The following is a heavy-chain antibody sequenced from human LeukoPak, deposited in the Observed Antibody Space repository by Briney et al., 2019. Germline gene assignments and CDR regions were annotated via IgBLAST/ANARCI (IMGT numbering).Heavy chain of an antibody. J-gene: IGHJ4*02. CDR1: GFTFSSYW. CDR2: IKQDGSEK. Sequence: GGSLRLSCAASGFTFSSYWMSWVRQTPGKGLEWVANIKQDGSEKYYVDSVKGRFTISRDNAKNSLYLQMNSLRAEDTAVYYCASAISYGLDLFDYWGQGTLVTVSS. CDR3: ASAISYGLDLFDY. V-gene: IGHV3-7*02. D-gene: IGHD5-18*01.